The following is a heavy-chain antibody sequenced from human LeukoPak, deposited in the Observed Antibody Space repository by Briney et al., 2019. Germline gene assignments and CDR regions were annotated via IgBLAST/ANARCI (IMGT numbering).Heavy chain of an antibody. V-gene: IGHV4-30-4*01. CDR1: GGSISSGDYY. CDR2: IYYSGST. Sequence: SQTLSLTCTVSGGSISSGDYYWSWIRQPPGKGLEWIGYIYYSGSTYYNPSLRSRVTISVDTSKNQFSLKLNSVTAADTAVHYCARTGGTIDYWGQGTLVTVSS. CDR3: ARTGGTIDY. D-gene: IGHD2-8*02. J-gene: IGHJ4*02.